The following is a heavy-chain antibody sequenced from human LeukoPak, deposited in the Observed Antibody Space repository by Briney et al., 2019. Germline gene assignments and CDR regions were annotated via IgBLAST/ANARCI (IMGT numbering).Heavy chain of an antibody. CDR2: IRSKAYGGTT. V-gene: IGHV3-49*04. CDR3: TRGGSSSWFQYYFDY. Sequence: GGSLRLSCTASGFTFGDYAMSRVRQAPGKGLEWVGFIRSKAYGGTTEYAASVKGRFTISRDDSKSIAYLQMNSLKTEDTAVYYCTRGGSSSWFQYYFDYWGQGTLVTVSS. J-gene: IGHJ4*02. D-gene: IGHD6-13*01. CDR1: GFTFGDYA.